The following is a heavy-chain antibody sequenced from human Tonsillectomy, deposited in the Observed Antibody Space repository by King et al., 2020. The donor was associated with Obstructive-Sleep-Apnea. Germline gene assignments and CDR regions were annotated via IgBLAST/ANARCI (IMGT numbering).Heavy chain of an antibody. CDR1: GFTFSSYW. CDR3: ARPTGLPQWLVPKNY. CDR2: IKQDGSEK. J-gene: IGHJ4*02. D-gene: IGHD6-19*01. V-gene: IGHV3-7*01. Sequence: VQLVESGGGLVQPGGSLRLSCAASGFTFSSYWMSWVRQAPGKGLEWVANIKQDGSEKYYVDSVKGRFTISRDNAKNSLYLQMNSLRAEDTAVYYCARPTGLPQWLVPKNYWGQGTLVTVSS.